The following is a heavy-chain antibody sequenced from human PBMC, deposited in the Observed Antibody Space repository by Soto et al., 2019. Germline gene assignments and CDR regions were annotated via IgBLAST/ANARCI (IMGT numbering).Heavy chain of an antibody. V-gene: IGHV1-18*01. D-gene: IGHD3-22*01. J-gene: IGHJ5*02. CDR2: ISAYNGNT. CDR1: GSPFTSYG. Sequence: ASVKVSCKASGSPFTSYGISWVRQAPGQGLEWMGWISAYNGNTNYAQKLQGRVTMTTDTSTSTAYMELRSLRSDDTAVYYCARVGSTYYYDSSGSGWFDPWGQGTLVTVSS. CDR3: ARVGSTYYYDSSGSGWFDP.